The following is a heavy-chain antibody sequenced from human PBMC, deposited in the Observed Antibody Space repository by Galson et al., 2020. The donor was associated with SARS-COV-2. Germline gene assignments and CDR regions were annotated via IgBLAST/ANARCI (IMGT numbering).Heavy chain of an antibody. CDR1: GYTFTTYW. J-gene: IGHJ6*02. CDR2: IHPGDSEA. Sequence: HGESLKIPCKGPGYTFTTYWVAWVPQMPRKGLEWMGIIHPGDSEARYSPSLQGQVTISVDKSINTAYLQWRSLKASDTAMYYCARHSTVAPGSYYYGVDVGGQGTTVSVSS. CDR3: ARHSTVAPGSYYYGVDV. V-gene: IGHV5-51*01. D-gene: IGHD2-15*01.